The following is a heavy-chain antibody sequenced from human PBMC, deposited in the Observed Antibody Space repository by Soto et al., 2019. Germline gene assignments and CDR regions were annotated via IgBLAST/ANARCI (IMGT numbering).Heavy chain of an antibody. CDR1: GYTFTSYA. Sequence: QVQLVQSGAEVKKPGASVKVSCKASGYTFTSYAMHWVRQAPGQRLEWMGWISAGNGNTKYSQKFQGRVTITRDTSASTAYMELSSLRSEDTALYYCARGPGGPDGPGDYWGQGTLVTVSS. V-gene: IGHV1-3*01. CDR2: ISAGNGNT. CDR3: ARGPGGPDGPGDY. D-gene: IGHD2-15*01. J-gene: IGHJ4*02.